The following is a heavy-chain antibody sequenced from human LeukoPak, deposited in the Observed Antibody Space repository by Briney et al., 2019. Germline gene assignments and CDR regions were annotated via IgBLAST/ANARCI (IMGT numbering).Heavy chain of an antibody. CDR3: ATVYSTGWSFHY. CDR1: GYTFTSNY. J-gene: IGHJ4*02. V-gene: IGHV1-46*01. D-gene: IGHD6-19*01. CDR2: ISPSGGST. Sequence: ASVKVSCKAFGYTFTSNYMHWVRQAPEQGPEWMGVISPSGGSTTYAQKFQGRVTLTRDMSTSTDYLELSSLRSEDTAVYYCATVYSTGWSFHYWGQGTLVTVSS.